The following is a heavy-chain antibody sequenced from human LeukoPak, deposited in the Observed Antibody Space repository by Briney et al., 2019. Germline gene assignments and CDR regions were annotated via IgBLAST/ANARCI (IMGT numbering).Heavy chain of an antibody. Sequence: SETLSLTCTVSGGSISSSSFYWGWIRQPPGKGLEWIGNMDYSGSTYYNPSLKSRVTISVDTSKNQFSLKLSSVTAADTAVYYCARTSGSYDYWGQGTLVTVSS. CDR2: MDYSGST. J-gene: IGHJ4*02. V-gene: IGHV4-39*07. D-gene: IGHD1-26*01. CDR3: ARTSGSYDY. CDR1: GGSISSSSFY.